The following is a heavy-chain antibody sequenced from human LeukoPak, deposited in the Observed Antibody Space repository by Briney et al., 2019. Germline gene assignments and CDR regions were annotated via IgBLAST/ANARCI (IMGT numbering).Heavy chain of an antibody. D-gene: IGHD2-2*01. CDR2: INSDISHK. V-gene: IGHV3-21*06. CDR1: GFAFSKYS. CDR3: ARDGEPCASISCQSYFYHYMDV. J-gene: IGHJ6*03. Sequence: GGSLRLSCVGSGFAFSKYSMNWVRQAPGGGLKWVSSINSDISHKYYPDSLKGRVTVSRDNANNSVFPRMDDLRADDTAVYYCARDGEPCASISCQSYFYHYMDVWGKGTTVTVSS.